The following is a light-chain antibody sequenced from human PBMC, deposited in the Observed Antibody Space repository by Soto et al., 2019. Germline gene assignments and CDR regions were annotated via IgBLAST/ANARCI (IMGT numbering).Light chain of an antibody. V-gene: IGKV1-16*01. CDR3: QQYESFPLT. CDR1: QGINKF. CDR2: TAS. J-gene: IGKJ4*01. Sequence: DIQMTQSPSSLSASVGDSVTITCRASQGINKFLAWFQQKPGKAPKSMISTASLLQSGVPSRFSGSGSWTHFTLTINNLQPSDFATDYCQQYESFPLTFGGGTRVEIK.